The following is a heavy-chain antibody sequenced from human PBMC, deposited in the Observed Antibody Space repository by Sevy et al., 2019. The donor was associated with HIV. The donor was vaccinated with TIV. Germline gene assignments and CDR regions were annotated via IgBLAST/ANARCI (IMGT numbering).Heavy chain of an antibody. CDR2: IKPDGREG. Sequence: GGSLRLSCAASGFTFSTYGMHWVRQAPGRGLEWVANIKPDGREGYYVDSVKGRFTISRDNAKNSLYLQMNSLRAGDTAVYYCARGDYYDSSGFYIDAFDVWGQGTMVTVSS. CDR1: GFTFSTYG. J-gene: IGHJ3*01. V-gene: IGHV3-7*04. CDR3: ARGDYYDSSGFYIDAFDV. D-gene: IGHD3-22*01.